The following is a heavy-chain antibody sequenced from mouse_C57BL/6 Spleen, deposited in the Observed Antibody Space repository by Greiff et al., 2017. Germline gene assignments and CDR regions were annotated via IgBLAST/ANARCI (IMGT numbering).Heavy chain of an antibody. D-gene: IGHD2-4*01. J-gene: IGHJ4*01. CDR2: ISSGGSYT. CDR3: ARHDANDYDVGAMDY. V-gene: IGHV5-6*01. Sequence: EVKVVESGGDLVKPGGSLKLSCAASGFTFSSYGMSWVRQTPDKRLEWVATISSGGSYTYYPDNVKGRFTISRDTAKNTLYLQMSRLKSEDTALYYCARHDANDYDVGAMDYWGQGTSVTVSS. CDR1: GFTFSSYG.